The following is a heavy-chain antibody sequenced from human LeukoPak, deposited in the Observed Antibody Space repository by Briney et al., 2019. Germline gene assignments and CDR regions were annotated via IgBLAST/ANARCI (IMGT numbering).Heavy chain of an antibody. J-gene: IGHJ6*02. Sequence: GGSLRLSCAASGFTFSSYSMNWVRQAPGKGLEWVSYISSSSSTIYYADSVKGRFTISRDNAKNSLYLQMSSLRDEDTAVYYCARDSGTTYYYYYYGMDVWGQGTTVTVSS. CDR2: ISSSSSTI. CDR1: GFTFSSYS. CDR3: ARDSGTTYYYYYYGMDV. D-gene: IGHD1-7*01. V-gene: IGHV3-48*02.